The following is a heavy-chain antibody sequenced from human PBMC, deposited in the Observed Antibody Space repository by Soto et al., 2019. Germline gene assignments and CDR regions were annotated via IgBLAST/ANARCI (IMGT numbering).Heavy chain of an antibody. V-gene: IGHV3-23*01. CDR1: GFSFVNYA. Sequence: EVQLLESGGGLVQPGGSLRLSCAASGFSFVNYAMNWVRQAPGKGLEWVSGLSGSGTSKYYADSVKGRFTISRDNSREPLFLQMNSLTADDTAVYYCAKATTNGGWFNPFDSWGQGALVTVSS. CDR2: LSGSGTSK. D-gene: IGHD6-19*01. J-gene: IGHJ4*02. CDR3: AKATTNGGWFNPFDS.